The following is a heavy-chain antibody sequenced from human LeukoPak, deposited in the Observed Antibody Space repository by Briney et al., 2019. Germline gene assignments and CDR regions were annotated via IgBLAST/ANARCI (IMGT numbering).Heavy chain of an antibody. CDR3: ARMIGLGEVSPYFDY. V-gene: IGHV5-51*01. CDR2: IYPGDSDT. Sequence: GESLKISCKGSGYSFTSYWIGWVRQMPGKGLEWMGIIYPGDSDTRYRPSFQGQVTISADKSTSTAYLQWSSLKASDTAIYFCARMIGLGEVSPYFDYWGQGTLVTVSS. D-gene: IGHD3-16*02. J-gene: IGHJ4*02. CDR1: GYSFTSYW.